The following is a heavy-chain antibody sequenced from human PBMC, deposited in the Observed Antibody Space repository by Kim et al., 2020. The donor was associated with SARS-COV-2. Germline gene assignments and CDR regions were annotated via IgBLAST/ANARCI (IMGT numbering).Heavy chain of an antibody. D-gene: IGHD2-15*01. CDR2: ISYDGSHK. Sequence: GGSLRLSCAASGFIFSNYGMHWVRQAPGKGLEWVAVISYDGSHKYNEDSVKGRFTISRDNSKNTLYLQMNSLRAEDTAVYYCAKVCFPSCSGGSCHSSLYYYYGMDVWGQCAAVTVSS. J-gene: IGHJ6*02. CDR1: GFIFSNYG. V-gene: IGHV3-30*18. CDR3: AKVCFPSCSGGSCHSSLYYYYGMDV.